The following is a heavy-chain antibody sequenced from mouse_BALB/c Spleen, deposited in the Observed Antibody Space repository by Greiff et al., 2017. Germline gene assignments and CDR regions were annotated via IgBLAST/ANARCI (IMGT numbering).Heavy chain of an antibody. D-gene: IGHD2-3*01. J-gene: IGHJ2*01. CDR2: ISSGGSYT. CDR3: ARHDGPYFDY. Sequence: EVQVVESGGDLVKPGGSLKLSCAASGFTFSSYGMPWVRQTPDKGLEWVATISSGGSYTYYPDSVKGRFTISRDNATNTLYLQMSSLKSEDTAMYYCARHDGPYFDYWGQGTTLTVSS. CDR1: GFTFSSYG. V-gene: IGHV5-6*01.